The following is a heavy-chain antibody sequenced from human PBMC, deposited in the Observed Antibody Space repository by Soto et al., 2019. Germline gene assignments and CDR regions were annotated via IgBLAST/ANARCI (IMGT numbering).Heavy chain of an antibody. V-gene: IGHV3-30-3*01. CDR1: GFTFSSYT. CDR2: ISQDGGIQ. Sequence: QVHLVESGGGVVQPGRSLRLSCAASGFTFSSYTMHGVRQAPGRGLEWVAVISQDGGIQHYADSVKGRFTISRDNSESTLYLQMNGLSSEDTAVYYCVTSELSFAYWGQGSLVTVSS. D-gene: IGHD1-26*01. J-gene: IGHJ4*02. CDR3: VTSELSFAY.